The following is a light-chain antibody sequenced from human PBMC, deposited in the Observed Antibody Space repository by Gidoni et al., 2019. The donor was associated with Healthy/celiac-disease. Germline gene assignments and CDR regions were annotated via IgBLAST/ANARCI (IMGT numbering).Light chain of an antibody. CDR1: SSDVGGYNY. CDR2: DVS. J-gene: IGLJ1*01. CDR3: SSYTSSSTPYV. Sequence: QSALTQPASVSGSPGQSITISCTGTSSDVGGYNYVSWYQQHPGKAPKLMIYDVSNRPSGVSNRFSGSKSGNKASLTISGLQAEDEADYYCSSYTSSSTPYVCGTGTKVTVL. V-gene: IGLV2-14*03.